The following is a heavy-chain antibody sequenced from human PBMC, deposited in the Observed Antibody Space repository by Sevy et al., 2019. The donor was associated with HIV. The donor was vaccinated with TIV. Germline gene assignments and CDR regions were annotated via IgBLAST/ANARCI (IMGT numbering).Heavy chain of an antibody. D-gene: IGHD3-22*01. Sequence: GESLKISCKGSGYNFSGYWVGWVRQMPGKGLEWMGIIYPTDSHIIYSPSLQGQVTISLAKSITIAYLRWRSLKTSDTAMYYCAGSSFYYDNSGFYPFDFWGQGTLVTVSS. CDR1: GYNFSGYW. V-gene: IGHV5-51*01. CDR3: AGSSFYYDNSGFYPFDF. CDR2: IYPTDSHI. J-gene: IGHJ4*02.